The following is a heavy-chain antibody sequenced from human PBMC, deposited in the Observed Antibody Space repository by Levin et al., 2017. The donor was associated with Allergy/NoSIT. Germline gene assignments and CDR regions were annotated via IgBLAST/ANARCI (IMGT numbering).Heavy chain of an antibody. CDR1: GGSFSGYY. V-gene: IGHV4-34*01. D-gene: IGHD1-7*01. CDR2: INHSGST. Sequence: SETLSLTCAVYGGSFSGYYWSWIRQPPGKGLEWIGEINHSGSTNYNPSLKSRVTISVDTSKNQFSLKLSSVTAADTAVYYCASRRTTRVSGYFQHWGQGTLVTVSS. J-gene: IGHJ1*01. CDR3: ASRRTTRVSGYFQH.